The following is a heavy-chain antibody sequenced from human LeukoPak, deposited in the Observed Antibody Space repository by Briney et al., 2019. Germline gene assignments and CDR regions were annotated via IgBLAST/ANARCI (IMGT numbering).Heavy chain of an antibody. CDR2: ISGSGAYT. D-gene: IGHD3-10*01. J-gene: IGHJ1*01. CDR3: AKYFASGSYYKLPH. CDR1: GFTFSDYA. V-gene: IGHV3-23*01. Sequence: PGGSLRLSCAASGFASGFTFSDYAVSWVRQAPGKGLEWVSTISGSGAYTYYADSVKGRFTISRDNSKNTLYLQMNSLRAEDTAVYYCAKYFASGSYYKLPHWGQGTLVTVSS.